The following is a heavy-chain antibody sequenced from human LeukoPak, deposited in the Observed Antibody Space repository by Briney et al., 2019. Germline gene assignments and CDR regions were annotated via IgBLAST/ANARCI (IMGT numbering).Heavy chain of an antibody. V-gene: IGHV1-8*01. CDR3: ARTSARRSDYVWGSYHYTSKYYFDY. J-gene: IGHJ4*02. D-gene: IGHD3-16*02. Sequence: ASVKVSCKASGYTFTSYDINWVRQATGQGLEWMGWMNPNSGNTGYAQKFQGRVTMTRNTSISTAYMELSSLRSEDTAVYYCARTSARRSDYVWGSYHYTSKYYFDYWGQGTLVTVSS. CDR1: GYTFTSYD. CDR2: MNPNSGNT.